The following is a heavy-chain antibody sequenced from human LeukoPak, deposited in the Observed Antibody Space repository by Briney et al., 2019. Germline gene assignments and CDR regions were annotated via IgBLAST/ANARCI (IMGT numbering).Heavy chain of an antibody. V-gene: IGHV1-24*01. Sequence: ASVKVSCKVSGYTLTKLSMHWVRQAPGKGLEWMGTFDPEDGERLYAQKFQGRLTMTEDTSTDTANMELSSLRSEDTAVYYRATVYSYDSSAYYRLDYWGQGTLVTVSS. CDR1: GYTLTKLS. D-gene: IGHD3-22*01. CDR2: FDPEDGER. CDR3: ATVYSYDSSAYYRLDY. J-gene: IGHJ4*02.